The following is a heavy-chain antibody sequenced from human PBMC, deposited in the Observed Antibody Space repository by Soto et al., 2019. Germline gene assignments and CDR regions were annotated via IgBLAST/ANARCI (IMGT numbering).Heavy chain of an antibody. V-gene: IGHV3-23*01. D-gene: IGHD3-9*01. Sequence: EVQLLESGGGLVQPGGSLRLSCAASGFTFSSYAMSWVRQAPGKGLEWVSAISGSGGSTYYADSVKGRFTIPRDNSKNTLYLQMNSLRAEDTAVYYCVGGRGSGYDILTGYPGGGNFDYWGQGTLVTVSS. CDR1: GFTFSSYA. J-gene: IGHJ4*02. CDR3: VGGRGSGYDILTGYPGGGNFDY. CDR2: ISGSGGST.